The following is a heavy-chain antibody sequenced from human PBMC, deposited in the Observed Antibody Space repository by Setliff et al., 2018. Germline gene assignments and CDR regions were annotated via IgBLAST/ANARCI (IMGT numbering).Heavy chain of an antibody. CDR2: MYYSGDT. D-gene: IGHD5-18*01. V-gene: IGHV4-59*08. CDR3: ARLPPLHTPMALTFDY. CDR1: GGSVRGYY. J-gene: IGHJ4*02. Sequence: ETLSLTCTVSGGSVRGYYWSWIRQPPGKGLEWIGYMYYSGDTNYNPSLKSRVTISVDTSKNQFSLELRSVTAADTTVYYCARLPPLHTPMALTFDYWGQGILVTVSS.